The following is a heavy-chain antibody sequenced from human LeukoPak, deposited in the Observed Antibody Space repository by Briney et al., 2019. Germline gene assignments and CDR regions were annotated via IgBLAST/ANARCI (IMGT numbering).Heavy chain of an antibody. CDR3: AKDIESRWSLYYFDY. V-gene: IGHV3-23*01. CDR1: GFTFSSIA. CDR2: ISGSGGST. Sequence: GGSLRFSWAASGFTFSSIAMRWVGQAQGKGLEGVSAISGSGGSTYYADSVKGRFTISRDNSKNTLYLQMNSLRAEDTAVYYCAKDIESRWSLYYFDYWGQGTLVTVSS. J-gene: IGHJ4*02. D-gene: IGHD2-15*01.